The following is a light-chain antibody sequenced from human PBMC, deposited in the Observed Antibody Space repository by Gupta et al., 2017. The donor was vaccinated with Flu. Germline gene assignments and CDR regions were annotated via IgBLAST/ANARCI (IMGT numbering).Light chain of an antibody. CDR1: QSLLHSTGYNY. CDR2: LGS. J-gene: IGKJ2*01. V-gene: IGKV2-28*01. CDR3: MQALQSPS. Sequence: TEGPLCMPGRSGEPASISCRSSQSLLHSTGYNYLDWYLQKPGQSPQLLIYLGSNRASGVPDRFSGSGSGTDFTLKISRVEAEDVGVYYCMQALQSPSFGQGTKLEIK.